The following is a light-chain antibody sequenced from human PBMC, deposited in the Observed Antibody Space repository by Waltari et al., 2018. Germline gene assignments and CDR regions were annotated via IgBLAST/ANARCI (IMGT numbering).Light chain of an antibody. Sequence: DFQMTQSPSSLSAFVGDRVIMTCQASQEIGNYLNCDLQKPEKAPKLLIRDASTLDTGVPSRFSGSQSLTDFTLTISSLQPEDGRTNYCQRYDNLPIIAFVPRTKVEIK. V-gene: IGKV1-33*01. CDR3: QRYDNLPIIA. CDR1: QEIGNY. J-gene: IGKJ3*01. CDR2: DAS.